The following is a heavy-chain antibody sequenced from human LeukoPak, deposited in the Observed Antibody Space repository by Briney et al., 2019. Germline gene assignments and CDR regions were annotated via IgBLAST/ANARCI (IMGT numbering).Heavy chain of an antibody. D-gene: IGHD6-19*01. CDR3: ARSRGAGPGAYFDY. Sequence: GGSLRLSCAVSGFSFGDEYMSWIRQAPGQGLEWVSYISNSGSYTNYADSVAGRFTISRDNAENSLYLQMNSLRAEGTAVYYCARSRGAGPGAYFDYWGQGTLVTVTS. CDR1: GFSFGDEY. V-gene: IGHV3-11*03. J-gene: IGHJ4*02. CDR2: ISNSGSYT.